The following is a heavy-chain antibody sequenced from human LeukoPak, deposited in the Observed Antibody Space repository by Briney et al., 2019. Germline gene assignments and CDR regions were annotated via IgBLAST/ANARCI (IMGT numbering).Heavy chain of an antibody. Sequence: ASVKVSCKASGYTFTGYCMHWVRQAPGQGPEWMGWINPNSGGTNYAQKFQGRVTMTRDTSISTAYMELSRLRSDDTAVYYCARSQIINYYDSSGYYSSPFLYIWGQGTLVTVSS. V-gene: IGHV1-2*02. CDR1: GYTFTGYC. D-gene: IGHD3-22*01. CDR2: INPNSGGT. CDR3: ARSQIINYYDSSGYYSSPFLYI. J-gene: IGHJ4*02.